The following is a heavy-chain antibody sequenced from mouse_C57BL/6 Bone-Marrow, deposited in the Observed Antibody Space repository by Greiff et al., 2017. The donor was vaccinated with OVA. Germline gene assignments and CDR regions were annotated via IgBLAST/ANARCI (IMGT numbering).Heavy chain of an antibody. Sequence: VQLQHSGAELVRPGASVKLSCTASGFNIKDDYMHWVKQRPEQGLEWIGWIDPENGDPEYASKFQGKATITADTSSNAAYLQLSSLTYEDTAVYYSTPRWDGYFDYWGQGTTLTVSS. CDR3: TPRWDGYFDY. V-gene: IGHV14-4*01. J-gene: IGHJ2*01. CDR1: GFNIKDDY. CDR2: IDPENGDP. D-gene: IGHD4-1*01.